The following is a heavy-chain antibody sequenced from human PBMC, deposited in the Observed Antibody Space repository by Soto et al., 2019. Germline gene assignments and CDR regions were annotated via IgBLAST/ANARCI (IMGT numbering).Heavy chain of an antibody. CDR1: GYTFTSYG. CDR2: ISAYNGNT. D-gene: IGHD3-9*01. CDR3: ARGLYYDILTGSQGYFDY. J-gene: IGHJ4*02. V-gene: IGHV1-18*04. Sequence: ASVKVSCKASGYTFTSYGISWVRQAPGQGLEWMGWISAYNGNTNYAQKLQGRVTMTTDTSTSTAYMELRSLRSDDTAVYYCARGLYYDILTGSQGYFDYWGQGTLVTVSS.